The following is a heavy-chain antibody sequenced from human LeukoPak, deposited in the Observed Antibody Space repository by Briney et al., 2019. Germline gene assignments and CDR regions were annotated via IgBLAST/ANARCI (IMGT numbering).Heavy chain of an antibody. CDR3: TRHRTPDYYDSSAY. J-gene: IGHJ4*02. Sequence: PSETLSLTCTVSCGSISGYYWSWIRQPPGKGLEWIGVVYYSGNTNYNPSLKNRVTISVDTSKNQFSLKLSSVTAADTAVYYCTRHRTPDYYDSSAYWGQGTLVTVSS. V-gene: IGHV4-59*08. CDR2: VYYSGNT. D-gene: IGHD3-22*01. CDR1: CGSISGYY.